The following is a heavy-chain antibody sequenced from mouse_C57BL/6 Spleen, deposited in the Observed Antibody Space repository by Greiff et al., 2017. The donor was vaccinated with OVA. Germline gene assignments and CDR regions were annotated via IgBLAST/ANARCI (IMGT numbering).Heavy chain of an antibody. V-gene: IGHV2-9-1*01. CDR1: GFSLTSYA. J-gene: IGHJ4*01. CDR3: ARNEGNYGSYYAMDY. Sequence: VQVVESGPGLVAPSQSLSITCTVSGFSLTSYAISWVRQPPGKGLEWLGVIWTGGGTNYNSALKSRLSISKDNSKSQVFLKMNSLQTDDTARYYCARNEGNYGSYYAMDYWGQGTSVTVSS. D-gene: IGHD1-1*01. CDR2: IWTGGGT.